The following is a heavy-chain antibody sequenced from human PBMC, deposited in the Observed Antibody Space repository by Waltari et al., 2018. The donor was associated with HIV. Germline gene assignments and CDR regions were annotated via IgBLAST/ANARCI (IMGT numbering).Heavy chain of an antibody. CDR2: ISGSGSTT. CDR1: GFTFSREA. Sequence: EVQLLESGGGLVQPGGSLRLSCAAPGFTFSREALPWVRQAPGKGLQWVSIISGSGSTTYSADSVKGRVTISRDNSENTLYLQINSLRAEDTAVYYCAKGAFDMVVVSALDSWGHGTLVTVSS. J-gene: IGHJ5*01. D-gene: IGHD2-21*01. CDR3: AKGAFDMVVVSALDS. V-gene: IGHV3-23*01.